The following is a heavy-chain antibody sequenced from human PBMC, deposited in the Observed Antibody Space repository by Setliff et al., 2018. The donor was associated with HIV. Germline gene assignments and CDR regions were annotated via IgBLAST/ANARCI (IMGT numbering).Heavy chain of an antibody. CDR2: IFYTGNT. V-gene: IGHV4-59*01. J-gene: IGHJ4*02. CDR3: ARGRFVGFDY. Sequence: SETLSLTCTVSGGSISGYYWSWIRQPPGKGLERIGTIFYTGNTNYNPSLKSRVTLSGGMSENQLSLRLTSVTAADTAVYYCARGRFVGFDYWGQGTLVTVSS. D-gene: IGHD3-16*02. CDR1: GGSISGYY.